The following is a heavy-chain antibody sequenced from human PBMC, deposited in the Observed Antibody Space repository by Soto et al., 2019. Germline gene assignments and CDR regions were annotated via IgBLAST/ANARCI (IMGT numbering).Heavy chain of an antibody. D-gene: IGHD6-13*01. CDR3: AKDRGSNWYSTYFDY. V-gene: IGHV3-23*01. CDR2: ISGSGAST. CDR1: GFSFSSYA. Sequence: PGGSLRLSCAASGFSFSSYAMTWVRQAPGKGLEWVSGISGSGASTYYADSVKGRFTISRDKSKNTLFLQMNSLRAEDTAVYYCAKDRGSNWYSTYFDYWGQGNLVTVSS. J-gene: IGHJ4*01.